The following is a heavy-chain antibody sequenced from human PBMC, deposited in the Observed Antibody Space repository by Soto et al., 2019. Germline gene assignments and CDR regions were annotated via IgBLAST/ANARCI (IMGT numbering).Heavy chain of an antibody. Sequence: ETLSLTCTVSGGSISSYYWSWIRQPPGKGLEWIGYIYYSGSTNYNPSLKSRVTISVDTSKNQFSLKLSSVTAADTAVYYCARAYYYDSSGFMDVWGQGTTVTVSS. CDR1: GGSISSYY. J-gene: IGHJ6*02. D-gene: IGHD3-22*01. CDR2: IYYSGST. V-gene: IGHV4-59*01. CDR3: ARAYYYDSSGFMDV.